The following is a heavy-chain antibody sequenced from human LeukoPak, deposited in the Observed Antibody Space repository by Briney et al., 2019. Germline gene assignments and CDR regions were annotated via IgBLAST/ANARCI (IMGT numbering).Heavy chain of an antibody. D-gene: IGHD1-14*01. V-gene: IGHV3-23*01. J-gene: IGHJ4*02. Sequence: GGSLRLSCAASGFTFNNYAMSWVRQAAGMRLEWVSAISTSGDSTYYTDSVKGRFTISRDNSKNTLYLQMNSLAAEDTAIYFCAKRRQSGIGSLYYFDSWGQGTLVTVSS. CDR1: GFTFNNYA. CDR2: ISTSGDST. CDR3: AKRRQSGIGSLYYFDS.